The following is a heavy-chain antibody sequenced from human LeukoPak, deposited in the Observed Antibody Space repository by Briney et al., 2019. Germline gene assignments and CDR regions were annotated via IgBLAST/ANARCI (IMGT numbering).Heavy chain of an antibody. CDR1: GFSLSTSGVG. J-gene: IGHJ5*02. Sequence: SGPTLSKLTQTLTLTCTFSGFSLSTSGVGVGWIRQPPGKALEWLALIYLDDDKRHSPSLKSRLTITKDTSKYQVVLTMTSMDPVDTATYYCAHSGEYGDYTWFDRWGQGRLVTVSS. V-gene: IGHV2-5*02. CDR3: AHSGEYGDYTWFDR. CDR2: IYLDDDK. D-gene: IGHD4-17*01.